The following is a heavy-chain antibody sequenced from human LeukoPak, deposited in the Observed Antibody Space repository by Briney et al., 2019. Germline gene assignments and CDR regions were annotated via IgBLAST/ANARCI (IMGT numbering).Heavy chain of an antibody. V-gene: IGHV4-34*01. CDR3: ARGRDPY. Sequence: SETLSLTCAVYGGSFSGYYWTWIRQPPGRGLEWIGEINHSGSTNYNPSLKSRGTISVDTSKSQFSLNLNSVTAADTAMYYCARGRDPYWGQGTLVTVSS. D-gene: IGHD5-24*01. CDR1: GGSFSGYY. CDR2: INHSGST. J-gene: IGHJ4*02.